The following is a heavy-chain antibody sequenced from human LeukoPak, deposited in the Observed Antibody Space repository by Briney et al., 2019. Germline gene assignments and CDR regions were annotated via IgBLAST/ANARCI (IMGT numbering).Heavy chain of an antibody. CDR2: IYYSGTT. D-gene: IGHD3-10*01. J-gene: IGHJ5*02. CDR1: GGSVSSYY. V-gene: IGHV4-59*02. Sequence: SETLSLTCTVSGGSVSSYYWSWIRQPPGKGLEWIGNIYYSGTTNYNPSLKSRVTISIDASKNQFSLKLSSVTAADTAVYYCARAHYYGSGRVGWFDPWGQGTLVTVSS. CDR3: ARAHYYGSGRVGWFDP.